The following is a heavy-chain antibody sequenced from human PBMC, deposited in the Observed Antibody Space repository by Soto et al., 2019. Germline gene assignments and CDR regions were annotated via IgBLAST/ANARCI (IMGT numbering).Heavy chain of an antibody. CDR2: FSNRGST. V-gene: IGHV4-4*08. J-gene: IGHJ4*02. Sequence: SATLSLTCTVSGGSIISYYWSWVRQAPGKGLEWIGYFSNRGSTNYNPSLKNRVSISADTSKNQFSLELTSVTAAGRAVYYCARGSVDTVDSSGCYEDWGQGTPVSLSS. CDR3: ARGSVDTVDSSGCYED. D-gene: IGHD3-22*01. CDR1: GGSIISYY.